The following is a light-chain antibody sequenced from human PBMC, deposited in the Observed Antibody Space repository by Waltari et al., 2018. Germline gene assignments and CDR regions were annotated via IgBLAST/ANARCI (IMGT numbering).Light chain of an antibody. CDR1: QSISNN. CDR3: QQYNTWPPST. CDR2: GAS. J-gene: IGKJ2*02. Sequence: EIVMTQSPAALSVSPGERATLSCRASQSISNNLAWYQHKPGQPPRLLISGASTRATGVPARFSGSGSGTEFTLTISSLQSEDYAIYFCQQYNTWPPSTFGQGTKLEIK. V-gene: IGKV3-15*01.